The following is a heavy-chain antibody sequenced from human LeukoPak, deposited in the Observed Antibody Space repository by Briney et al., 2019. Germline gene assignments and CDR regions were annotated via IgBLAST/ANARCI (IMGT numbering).Heavy chain of an antibody. CDR3: AKVPEDLGYYYYGMDV. V-gene: IGHV3-30*18. CDR1: GFSFSGYG. CDR2: ISYDGSDK. Sequence: QSGGSLRLSCAASGFSFSGYGMHWVRQAPGKGLEWVAVISYDGSDKKYGDSVKSRFTISRDNSKNTLYLQMNSLRAEDTAVYYCAKVPEDLGYYYYGMDVWGQGTTVTVSS. D-gene: IGHD7-27*01. J-gene: IGHJ6*02.